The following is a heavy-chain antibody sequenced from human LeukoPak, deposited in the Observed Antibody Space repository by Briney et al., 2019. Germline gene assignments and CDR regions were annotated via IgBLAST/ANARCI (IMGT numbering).Heavy chain of an antibody. CDR2: ISSSSSYI. Sequence: GGSLRLSCAASGFTFSSYSMNWVRQAPGKGLEWVSSISSSSSYIYYADSVKGRFTISRDNAKNSLYLQMNSLRAEDTAVYYCARDDEYYCSSTSCLTKPFDYWGQGTLVTVSS. J-gene: IGHJ4*02. V-gene: IGHV3-21*01. D-gene: IGHD2-2*01. CDR1: GFTFSSYS. CDR3: ARDDEYYCSSTSCLTKPFDY.